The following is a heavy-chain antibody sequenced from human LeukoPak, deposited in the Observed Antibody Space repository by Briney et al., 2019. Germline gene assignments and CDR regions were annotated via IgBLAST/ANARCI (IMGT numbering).Heavy chain of an antibody. CDR1: GFTFSTYW. J-gene: IGHJ4*02. Sequence: GGSLRLSCSASGFTFSTYWMSWVRQAPGKGLEWVANMRRDGNEIYYLDSVRGRFTTSRDNSKNTLFLQMNSLRAEDTAIYYCAKYGPQDSGSSHFDYWGQGALVTVSS. CDR3: AKYGPQDSGSSHFDY. V-gene: IGHV3-7*03. D-gene: IGHD1-26*01. CDR2: MRRDGNEI.